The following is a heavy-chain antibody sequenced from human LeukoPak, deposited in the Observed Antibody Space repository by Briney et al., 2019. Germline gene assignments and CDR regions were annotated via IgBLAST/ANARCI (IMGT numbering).Heavy chain of an antibody. J-gene: IGHJ4*02. Sequence: ASVKVSCKASGYTFTGYYMHWVREAPGQGLEWMGGINNNSGRKNYAQKFQGRVTMTRDTSISNAYMELSRLRSDDTAVYYCARSAVWDYYDSSGPRGFDYWGQGTLVTVSS. CDR1: GYTFTGYY. CDR2: INNNSGRK. V-gene: IGHV1-2*02. D-gene: IGHD3-22*01. CDR3: ARSAVWDYYDSSGPRGFDY.